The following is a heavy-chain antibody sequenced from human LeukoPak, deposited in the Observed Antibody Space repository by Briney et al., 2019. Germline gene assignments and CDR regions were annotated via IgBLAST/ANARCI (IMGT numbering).Heavy chain of an antibody. Sequence: GGSLRLSCLTSGFTFSTNAMSWVRQAPGKGLEWVSSISSSSSYIFYADSVKGRFTISRDNAKNSLYLQMNSLRAEDTAVYYCARESFDSSGYSLDYWGQGTLVTVSS. D-gene: IGHD3-22*01. J-gene: IGHJ4*02. CDR2: ISSSSSYI. CDR1: GFTFSTNA. V-gene: IGHV3-21*01. CDR3: ARESFDSSGYSLDY.